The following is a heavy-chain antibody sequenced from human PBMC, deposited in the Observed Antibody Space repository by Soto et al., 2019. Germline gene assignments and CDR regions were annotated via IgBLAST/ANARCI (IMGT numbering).Heavy chain of an antibody. CDR1: SGGSFSGYY. D-gene: IGHD3-10*01. CDR2: IYYSGST. Sequence: PSETLSLTCAVNGVSGGSFSGYYWSWIRQPPGKGLEWMGYIYYSGSTSYNPSLESRLTMSLDTSKNQLFLIMNSVTAADTAVYYCARGRGDYYGSDYYGMDVWGQGTTVTVSS. CDR3: ARGRGDYYGSDYYGMDV. J-gene: IGHJ6*02. V-gene: IGHV4-34*10.